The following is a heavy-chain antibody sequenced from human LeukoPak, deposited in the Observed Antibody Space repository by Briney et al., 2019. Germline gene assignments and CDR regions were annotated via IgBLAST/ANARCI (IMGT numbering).Heavy chain of an antibody. CDR2: IRYDGSDK. CDR1: GFTFSGYG. CDR3: AKGHYDFWSGLAYFDY. V-gene: IGHV3-30*02. Sequence: GGSLRLSCAASGFTFSGYGMHWVRQAPGKGLEWVSFIRYDGSDKYYADSVKGRFTISRDNSKNTLYLQMNSLRAEDTAVYYCAKGHYDFWSGLAYFDYWGQGTLVTVSS. D-gene: IGHD3-3*01. J-gene: IGHJ4*02.